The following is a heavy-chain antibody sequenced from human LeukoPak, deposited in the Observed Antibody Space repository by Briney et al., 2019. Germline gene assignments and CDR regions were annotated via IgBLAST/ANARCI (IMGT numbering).Heavy chain of an antibody. CDR1: GGSISSSSYY. Sequence: ASETLSLTCSASGGSISSSSYYWGWIRQPPGKGLEWIGSIYYSGSTYYNPSLKSRVTISVDTSKDQFSLKLSSVTAADTAVYYCARVDRIVGATSLWGQGTMVTVSS. J-gene: IGHJ3*01. D-gene: IGHD1-26*01. CDR3: ARVDRIVGATSL. V-gene: IGHV4-39*07. CDR2: IYYSGST.